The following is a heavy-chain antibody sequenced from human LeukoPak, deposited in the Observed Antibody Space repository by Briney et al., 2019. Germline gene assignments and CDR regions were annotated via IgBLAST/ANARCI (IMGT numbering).Heavy chain of an antibody. Sequence: KPSETLSLTCTVSGVPVISDTYYWGWIRQPPGKDLEGNGSIRYSESTYYTPCLNTRFTMSVDTPKNQCSLKLGSVTAADTAVYFCARNAKYNYFDPWGQGTLVTVSS. J-gene: IGHJ5*02. CDR1: GVPVISDTYY. CDR3: ARNAKYNYFDP. V-gene: IGHV4-39*01. CDR2: IRYSEST.